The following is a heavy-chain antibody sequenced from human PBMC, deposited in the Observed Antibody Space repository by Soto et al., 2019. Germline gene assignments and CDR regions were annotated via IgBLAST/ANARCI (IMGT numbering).Heavy chain of an antibody. J-gene: IGHJ4*02. V-gene: IGHV3-23*01. CDR1: GFTFSSYA. Sequence: GGSLRLSCAASGFTFSSYAMTWVRQAPGKGLEWVSAISGSGGDTYYADSVKGRFAVSRDNSKNALFLQMSSLRADDTAVYYCAKRNGGGSGTYYEDYWGQGTLVTVSS. CDR2: ISGSGGDT. D-gene: IGHD3-10*01. CDR3: AKRNGGGSGTYYEDY.